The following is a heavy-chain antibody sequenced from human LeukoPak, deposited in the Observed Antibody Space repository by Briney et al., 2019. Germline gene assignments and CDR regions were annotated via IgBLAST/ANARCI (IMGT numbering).Heavy chain of an antibody. CDR3: ARLLDNDSSGDPDTFDM. D-gene: IGHD3-22*01. J-gene: IGHJ3*02. Sequence: NLSETLSLTCTVTGGSISSYYWSWIRQPPGKGLEWIGFINYSGTTRYNPSLQSRVTISVDTSESYFSLKLTSVTAADTAVYYCARLLDNDSSGDPDTFDMWGQGTMVIVSS. CDR1: GGSISSYY. CDR2: INYSGTT. V-gene: IGHV4-59*01.